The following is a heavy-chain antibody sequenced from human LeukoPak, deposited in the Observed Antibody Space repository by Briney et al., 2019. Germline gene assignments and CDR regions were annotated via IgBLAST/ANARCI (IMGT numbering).Heavy chain of an antibody. CDR2: IYHSGST. CDR1: GYSISSGYY. V-gene: IGHV4-38-2*01. J-gene: IGHJ4*02. CDR3: ARYVGAGFDY. D-gene: IGHD1-26*01. Sequence: SETLSLTCPVSGYSISSGYYWGWIRQPPGKGLEWIDSIYHSGSTYYNPSLKSRVTISVDTSKNQFSLKHSSVSAAYTAVYYCARYVGAGFDYWGQGTLVTVSS.